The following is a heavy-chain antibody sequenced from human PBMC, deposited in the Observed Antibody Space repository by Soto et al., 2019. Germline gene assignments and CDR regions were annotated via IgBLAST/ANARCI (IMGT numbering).Heavy chain of an antibody. J-gene: IGHJ4*02. D-gene: IGHD3-3*02. CDR3: ARDKEVSHSDLGSRFDT. V-gene: IGHV3-7*03. Sequence: EVQLVESGGDLVQPGGSLRLACEASGFTFSNFWMSWVRQAPGKRPEWVANIRQDGGEIYYVDSVKGRFTISRDNAKNSVYLQMNSLTSEDTGVYYCARDKEVSHSDLGSRFDTWGQGTLVTVS. CDR1: GFTFSNFW. CDR2: IRQDGGEI.